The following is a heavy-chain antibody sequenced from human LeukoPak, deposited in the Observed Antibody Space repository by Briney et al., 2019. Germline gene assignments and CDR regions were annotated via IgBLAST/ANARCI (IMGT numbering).Heavy chain of an antibody. CDR3: ARGPYSYDSSGAFDI. CDR2: ISSSGST. D-gene: IGHD3-22*01. CDR1: GDSISSGDYY. Sequence: SETLSLTCTVSGDSISSGDYYRSWIRQPAGKGLEWIGRISSSGSTNYNPSLKSRVTISVDTSKNQFSLKLSSVTAADTAVYFCARGPYSYDSSGAFDIWGQGTMVTVSS. J-gene: IGHJ3*02. V-gene: IGHV4-61*02.